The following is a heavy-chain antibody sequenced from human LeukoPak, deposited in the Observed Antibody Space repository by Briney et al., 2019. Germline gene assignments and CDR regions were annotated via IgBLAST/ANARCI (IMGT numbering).Heavy chain of an antibody. D-gene: IGHD5-12*01. CDR2: IYYSGST. V-gene: IGHV4-61*01. J-gene: IGHJ4*02. CDR3: ARDRATGYYFDY. CDR1: GGSVSSGSYY. Sequence: SETLSLTCTVSGGSVSSGSYYWSWIRQPPGKGLEWIGYIYYSGSTNYNPSLKSRVTISVDTSKNQFSLKLSSVTAADTAVYYCARDRATGYYFDYWGQGTLVTVSS.